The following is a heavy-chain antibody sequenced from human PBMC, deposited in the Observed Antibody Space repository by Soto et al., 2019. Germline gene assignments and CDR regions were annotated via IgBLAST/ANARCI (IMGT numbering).Heavy chain of an antibody. CDR1: GFTFSSYS. CDR3: AREWKGGDGYQLLRTPYFDY. V-gene: IGHV3-48*01. Sequence: GGSLRLSCAASGFTFSSYSMNWVRQAPGKGLEWVSYISSSSSTIYYADSVKGRFTISRDNAKNSLYLQMNSLRAEDTAVYYCAREWKGGDGYQLLRTPYFDYWGQGTLVTVSS. CDR2: ISSSSSTI. D-gene: IGHD2-2*01. J-gene: IGHJ4*02.